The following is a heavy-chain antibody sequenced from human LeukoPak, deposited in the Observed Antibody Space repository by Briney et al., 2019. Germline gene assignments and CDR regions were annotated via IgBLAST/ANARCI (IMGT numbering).Heavy chain of an antibody. CDR1: GFTVSSNY. CDR3: ARPQLESGGMDV. J-gene: IGHJ6*02. D-gene: IGHD1-1*01. Sequence: GGSLRLSCAASGFTVSSNYMSWVRQAPGKGLEWVSVISSGGYTYYADSVKGRFTISRDNSKNTLYLQMNSLRAEDTAVYYCARPQLESGGMDVWGQGTTDTVSS. CDR2: ISSGGYT. V-gene: IGHV3-53*01.